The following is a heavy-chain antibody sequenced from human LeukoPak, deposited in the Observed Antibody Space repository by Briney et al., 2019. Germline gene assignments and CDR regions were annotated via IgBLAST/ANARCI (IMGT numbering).Heavy chain of an antibody. D-gene: IGHD4-11*01. CDR1: GFTFSSYA. CDR3: ATEVSPTVTTHYYYKDV. J-gene: IGHJ6*03. CDR2: ISGSGGST. V-gene: IGHV3-23*01. Sequence: GGSLRLSCAASGFTFSSYAMSWVRQAPGKGLEWVSAISGSGGSTYYADSVKGRFTISRDNSKNTLYLQMNSLRAEDTAVYYCATEVSPTVTTHYYYKDVWGKGTTVTVSS.